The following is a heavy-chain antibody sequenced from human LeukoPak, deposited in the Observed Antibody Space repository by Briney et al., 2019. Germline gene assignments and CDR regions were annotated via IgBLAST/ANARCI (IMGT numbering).Heavy chain of an antibody. Sequence: GGSLRLSCAASGFTFSSYGRHWVRQAPGKGLEWVAVISYDGSNKYYADSVKGRFTISRDNSKNTLYLQMNSLRAEDTAVYYCAKVVDIVAYGGRYYFDYWGQGTLVTVSS. CDR1: GFTFSSYG. J-gene: IGHJ4*02. D-gene: IGHD5-12*01. CDR2: ISYDGSNK. V-gene: IGHV3-30*18. CDR3: AKVVDIVAYGGRYYFDY.